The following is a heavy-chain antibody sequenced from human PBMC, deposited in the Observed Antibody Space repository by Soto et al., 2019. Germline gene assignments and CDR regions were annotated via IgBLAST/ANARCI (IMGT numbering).Heavy chain of an antibody. CDR1: GGSISSGGYY. Sequence: QVQLQESGPGLVKPSQTLSLTCTVSGGSISSGGYYWSWIRQHPGKGLEWIGYIYDSGSTYYNPSLKSRVIISVDTSKSQFALKLSSVTAADTAVYYCARVVTVTTLRHCDYWGQGTLVSVSS. D-gene: IGHD4-17*01. V-gene: IGHV4-31*03. CDR2: IYDSGST. J-gene: IGHJ4*02. CDR3: ARVVTVTTLRHCDY.